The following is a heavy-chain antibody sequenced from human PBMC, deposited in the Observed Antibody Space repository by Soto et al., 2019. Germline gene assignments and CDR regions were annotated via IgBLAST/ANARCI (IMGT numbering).Heavy chain of an antibody. D-gene: IGHD6-19*01. J-gene: IGHJ3*02. CDR3: ARDYSSGWYETFDAFSI. CDR2: ISSSRSYI. CDR1: GFTCSSYS. V-gene: IGHV3-21*01. Sequence: EVQLVESGGGLVKPGGSLSLSCAASGFTCSSYSMNWLRQAPGTGLEWVSSISSSRSYIYYADSVKGRFTIASDNADNSLYLQMNSRRAEDTAVYYCARDYSSGWYETFDAFSIWGKGTMVTVSS.